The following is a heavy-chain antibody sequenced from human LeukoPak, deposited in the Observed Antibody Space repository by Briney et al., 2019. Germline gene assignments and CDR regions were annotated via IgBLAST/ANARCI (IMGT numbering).Heavy chain of an antibody. J-gene: IGHJ4*02. D-gene: IGHD4-17*01. CDR2: ISWNSGSI. CDR1: GFTFDDYA. CDR3: AKSSDYGDYVVYFDY. Sequence: GGSLRLSCAASGFTFDDYAMPWVRQAPGKGLEWVSGISWNSGSIGYADSVKGRFTISRDNAKNSLYLQMNSLRAEDTALYYCAKSSDYGDYVVYFDYWGQGTLVTVSS. V-gene: IGHV3-9*01.